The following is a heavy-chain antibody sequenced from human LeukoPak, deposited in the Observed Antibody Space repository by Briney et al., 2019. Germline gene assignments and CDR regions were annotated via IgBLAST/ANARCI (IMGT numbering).Heavy chain of an antibody. Sequence: GGSLRLSCVASGFSFSIYAMSWVRQAPGKGLEWVSSISSSGSYMYYADSSRGRFTISRDNAKNSVYLQVNSLRAEDTAVYYCARGPLGEEEIEYWGQGTLIAVSS. CDR3: ARGPLGEEEIEY. J-gene: IGHJ4*02. D-gene: IGHD6-6*01. V-gene: IGHV3-21*01. CDR2: ISSSGSYM. CDR1: GFSFSIYA.